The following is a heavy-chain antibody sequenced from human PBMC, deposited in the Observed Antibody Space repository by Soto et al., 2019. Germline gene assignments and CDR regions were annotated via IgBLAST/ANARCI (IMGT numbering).Heavy chain of an antibody. D-gene: IGHD3-3*01. CDR1: GGSVSSGSYY. J-gene: IGHJ6*02. CDR3: ARGGHGFWSGETYYYAMDV. CDR2: IYYSGST. Sequence: SETLSLTCTVSGGSVSSGSYYWSWIRQPPGRGVEWIGYIYYSGSTNYNPSLKSRVTISVDTSKNQFSLKLSSLGSEDTAVYFCARGGHGFWSGETYYYAMDVWGQGTTVTVSS. V-gene: IGHV4-61*01.